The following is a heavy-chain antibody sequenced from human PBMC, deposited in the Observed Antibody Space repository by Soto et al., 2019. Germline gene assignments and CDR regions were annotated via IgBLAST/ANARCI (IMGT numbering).Heavy chain of an antibody. Sequence: PWWSLRLSCSASVFTCSSYWMSWFRQAPGKGLEWVANIKQDGSEKYYVDSVKGRFTISRDNAKNSLYLQMNSLRAEDTAVYYCAREGLAVAAPQSYNWFDPWGQGTLVTVSS. D-gene: IGHD6-19*01. CDR3: AREGLAVAAPQSYNWFDP. V-gene: IGHV3-7*01. CDR1: VFTCSSYW. CDR2: IKQDGSEK. J-gene: IGHJ5*02.